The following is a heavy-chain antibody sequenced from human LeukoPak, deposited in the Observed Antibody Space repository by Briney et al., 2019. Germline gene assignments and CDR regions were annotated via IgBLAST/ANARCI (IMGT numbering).Heavy chain of an antibody. V-gene: IGHV4-39*01. J-gene: IGHJ5*02. CDR3: ASEEQLRNWFDP. Sequence: PSETLSLTCTVSGGSISSSSYYWGWIRQPPGKGLEWFGSIYYSGSTYYNPSLKSRVTISVDTSKHQFSLHLSSVTAADTAVYYCASEEQLRNWFDPWGQGTLVTVSS. D-gene: IGHD6-6*01. CDR2: IYYSGST. CDR1: GGSISSSSYY.